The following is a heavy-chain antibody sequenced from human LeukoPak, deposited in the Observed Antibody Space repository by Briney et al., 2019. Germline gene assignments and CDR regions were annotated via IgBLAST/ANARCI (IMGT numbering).Heavy chain of an antibody. Sequence: GGSLRLSCAASGFTFSSYGMHWVRQAPGKGLEWVAVISYDGSNKYYADSVKGRFTISRDNSKNTLYLQMNSLRAEDTAVYYCAKDFMVRGLGDAFDIWGQGTMVTVSS. D-gene: IGHD3-10*01. CDR3: AKDFMVRGLGDAFDI. V-gene: IGHV3-30*18. J-gene: IGHJ3*02. CDR2: ISYDGSNK. CDR1: GFTFSSYG.